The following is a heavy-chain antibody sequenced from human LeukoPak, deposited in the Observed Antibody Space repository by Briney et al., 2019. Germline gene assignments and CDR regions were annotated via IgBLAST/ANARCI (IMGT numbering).Heavy chain of an antibody. Sequence: GGSLRLSCTASGFTFGDYAMSWVRQAPGKGLEWVGFIRSKAYGGTTEYAPSVKGRFTISRDDSKSIAYLQMHSLKTEDTAVYYCPRGGILMPWGFDYWGQGTLVTVSS. J-gene: IGHJ4*02. V-gene: IGHV3-49*04. D-gene: IGHD3-9*01. CDR3: PRGGILMPWGFDY. CDR1: GFTFGDYA. CDR2: IRSKAYGGTT.